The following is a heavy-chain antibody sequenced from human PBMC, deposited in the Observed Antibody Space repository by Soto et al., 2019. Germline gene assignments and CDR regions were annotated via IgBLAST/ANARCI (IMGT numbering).Heavy chain of an antibody. CDR1: GYSFTSYW. V-gene: IGHV5-51*01. Sequence: XESLKISCKGSGYSFTSYWIGWVRQMPGKGLEWMGIIYPGDSDTRYSPSFQGQVTISADKSISTAYLQWSSLKASDTAMYYCARLQYYYGSGSSDYYYYGMDVWGQGTTVTVSS. J-gene: IGHJ6*02. CDR3: ARLQYYYGSGSSDYYYYGMDV. D-gene: IGHD3-10*01. CDR2: IYPGDSDT.